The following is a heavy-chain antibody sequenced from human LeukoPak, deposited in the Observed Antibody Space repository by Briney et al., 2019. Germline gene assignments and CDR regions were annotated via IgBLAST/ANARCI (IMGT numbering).Heavy chain of an antibody. J-gene: IGHJ4*02. D-gene: IGHD3-22*01. CDR1: GGSVSSGTYY. CDR2: IYYSGNT. Sequence: SETLSLTCTVSGGSVSSGTYYWGWIRQPPGKGLEWIGYIYYSGNTKYNPSLKSRITISVDTSKNQFSLKLSFVTAADTAVYYCARGKGSGYYSNFDYWGQGTLVTVSS. V-gene: IGHV4-61*01. CDR3: ARGKGSGYYSNFDY.